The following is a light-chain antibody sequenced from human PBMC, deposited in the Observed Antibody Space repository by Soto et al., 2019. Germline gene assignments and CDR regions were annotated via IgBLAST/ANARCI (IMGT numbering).Light chain of an antibody. CDR3: QQYENLPLT. J-gene: IGKJ4*01. V-gene: IGKV1-33*01. CDR2: DAS. CDR1: QDISNF. Sequence: DIQMTQSPSSLSASVGDRVTITCQASQDISNFLNWYQQTPGKAPKLVIYDASTLQTGVPSRFRGSGSGTDCTFTIASLQPEDFGTYFCQQYENLPLTFGGGTTVEIK.